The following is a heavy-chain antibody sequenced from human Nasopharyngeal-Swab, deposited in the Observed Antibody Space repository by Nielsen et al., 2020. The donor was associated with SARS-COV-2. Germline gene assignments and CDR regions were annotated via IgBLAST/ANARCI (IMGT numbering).Heavy chain of an antibody. CDR3: ARDSELELRLRYYYYYGMDV. CDR2: IRYDGSNK. Sequence: GESLKISCAASGFTFSSYGMHWVRQAPGKGLEWVAFIRYDGSNKYYADSVKGRFTISRDNAKNSLYLQMNSLRAEDTAVYYCARDSELELRLRYYYYYGMDVWGQGTTVTVSS. CDR1: GFTFSSYG. D-gene: IGHD1-7*01. V-gene: IGHV3-30*02. J-gene: IGHJ6*02.